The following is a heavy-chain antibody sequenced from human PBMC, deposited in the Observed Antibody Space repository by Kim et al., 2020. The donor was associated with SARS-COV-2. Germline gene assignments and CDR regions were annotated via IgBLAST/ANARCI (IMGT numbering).Heavy chain of an antibody. Sequence: SVKVSCKASGGTFSSYAISWVRQAPGQGLEWMGGIIPIFGTANYAQKFQGRVTITADESTSTAYMELSSLRSEDTAVYYCAREKLGRTDDGMDVWGQGTTVTVSS. J-gene: IGHJ6*02. CDR1: GGTFSSYA. V-gene: IGHV1-69*13. CDR3: AREKLGRTDDGMDV. CDR2: IIPIFGTA. D-gene: IGHD7-27*01.